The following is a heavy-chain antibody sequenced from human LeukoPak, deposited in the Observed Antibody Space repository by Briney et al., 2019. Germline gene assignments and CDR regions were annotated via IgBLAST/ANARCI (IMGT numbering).Heavy chain of an antibody. CDR2: ISAYNGTT. CDR3: ARGDGYSYLLY. CDR1: TTTSTSSA. D-gene: IGHD5-18*01. J-gene: IGHJ4*02. V-gene: IGHV1-18*04. Sequence: NASTKATTTTSTSSAISRALHTPTQGPASMGWISAYNGTTNYAQKLQGRVTMTTDTSTSTAYMELRSLRSDDTAVYYCARGDGYSYLLYWGQGTLVTVSS.